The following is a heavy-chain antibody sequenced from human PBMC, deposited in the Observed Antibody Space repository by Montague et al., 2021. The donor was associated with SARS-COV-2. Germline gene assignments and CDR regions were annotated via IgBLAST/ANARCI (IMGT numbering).Heavy chain of an antibody. Sequence: SETLSLTCTVSGGSLFGSSYYWGWIRHPPGKGLEWIGSVYYNGNNNYNPSLKSRVTISLDTSENQISLNLDSVTAADTAVYYCVRPGGSESHWFDRWGQGTLVTVSS. D-gene: IGHD3-10*01. CDR2: VYYNGNN. CDR1: GGSLFGSSYY. J-gene: IGHJ5*02. CDR3: VRPGGSESHWFDR. V-gene: IGHV4-39*01.